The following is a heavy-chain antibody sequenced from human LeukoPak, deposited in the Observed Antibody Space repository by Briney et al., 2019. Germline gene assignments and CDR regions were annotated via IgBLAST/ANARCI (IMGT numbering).Heavy chain of an antibody. CDR1: GFTFSSYW. V-gene: IGHV3-7*01. Sequence: GGSLRLSCAASGFTFSSYWMSWVRQAPGKGLEWVANIKQDGSEKYYVDSVKGRFTISRDNAKNSLYLQMNSLRAEDTAVYYCARAADIVVVPAAINYMDVWGKGTTVTVSS. CDR2: IKQDGSEK. CDR3: ARAADIVVVPAAINYMDV. J-gene: IGHJ6*03. D-gene: IGHD2-2*02.